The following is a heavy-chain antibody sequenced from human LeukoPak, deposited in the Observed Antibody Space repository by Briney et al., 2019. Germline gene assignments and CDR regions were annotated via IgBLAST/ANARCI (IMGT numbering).Heavy chain of an antibody. CDR1: GFTVSSNY. J-gene: IGHJ4*02. CDR3: ARDLRGDYAFDY. V-gene: IGHV3-66*02. CDR2: IYSGGST. Sequence: PGGSLRLSCAASGFTVSSNYMSWVRQAPGKGLEWVSVIYSGGSTYYADSVKGRFTISRDNSKNTLYLQMNSLRTEDTAVYYCARDLRGDYAFDYWGQGTLVTVSS. D-gene: IGHD4-17*01.